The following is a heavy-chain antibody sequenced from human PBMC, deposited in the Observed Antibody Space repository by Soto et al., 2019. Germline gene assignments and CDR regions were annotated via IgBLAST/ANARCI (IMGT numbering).Heavy chain of an antibody. CDR1: GFTFSSYG. CDR3: ARRFYSGSPLYYYGMDV. D-gene: IGHD1-26*01. Sequence: GGSLRLSCAASGFTFSSYGMHWVRQAPGKGLEWVAVISYDGSNKYYADSVKGRFTISRDNSKNTLYLQMNSLRAEDTAVYYCARRFYSGSPLYYYGMDVWGQGTTVTVSS. V-gene: IGHV3-30*03. J-gene: IGHJ6*02. CDR2: ISYDGSNK.